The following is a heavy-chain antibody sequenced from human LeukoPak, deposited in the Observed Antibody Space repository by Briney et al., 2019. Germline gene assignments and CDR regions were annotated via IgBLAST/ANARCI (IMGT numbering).Heavy chain of an antibody. V-gene: IGHV6-1*01. CDR1: GDSVSKDTVA. CDR3: ARGRKWPLDY. D-gene: IGHD5-12*01. CDR2: AYYMFKWYN. J-gene: IGHJ4*02. Sequence: SQTLSLTCAISGDSVSKDTVAWNWVRQSPSRGLEWLGRAYYMFKWYNEYAVSVKSRITFKADTSKNQFSLQLNSVTPEDTAVYYCARGRKWPLDYWGQGTLVTVSS.